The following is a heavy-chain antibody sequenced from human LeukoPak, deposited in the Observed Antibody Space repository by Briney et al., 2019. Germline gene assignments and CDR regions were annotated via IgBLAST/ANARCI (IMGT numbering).Heavy chain of an antibody. CDR3: ARGTDYYGSGSYYRHPFDY. Sequence: PSETLSLTCTVAGGSISSGGYYWSWIRQHPGKGLEWIGCKLYSGSAYYNPSLKMRVTISVDTSKNQFSLKLSSVTAADTAVSYCARGTDYYGSGSYYRHPFDYWGQGTLVTVSS. D-gene: IGHD3-10*01. CDR2: KLYSGSA. CDR1: GGSISSGGYY. V-gene: IGHV4-31*03. J-gene: IGHJ4*02.